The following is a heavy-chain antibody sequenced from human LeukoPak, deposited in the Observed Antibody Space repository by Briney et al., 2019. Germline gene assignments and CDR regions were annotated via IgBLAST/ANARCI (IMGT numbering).Heavy chain of an antibody. Sequence: MPSETLSLTCAVYGGSFSGYYWSWIRQPPGKGLEWIGEINHSGSTNYNPSLKSRVTISVDTSKNQFSLKLSSVTAADTAVYYCARAGYCSSTSCPPKDAFDIWGQGTMVTVSS. CDR2: INHSGST. V-gene: IGHV4-34*01. J-gene: IGHJ3*02. D-gene: IGHD2-2*03. CDR1: GGSFSGYY. CDR3: ARAGYCSSTSCPPKDAFDI.